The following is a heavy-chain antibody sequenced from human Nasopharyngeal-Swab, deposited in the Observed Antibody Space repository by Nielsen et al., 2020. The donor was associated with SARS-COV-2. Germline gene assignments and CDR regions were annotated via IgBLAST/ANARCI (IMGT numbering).Heavy chain of an antibody. D-gene: IGHD2-15*01. CDR2: ISYDGSNK. CDR1: GFTFSSYA. J-gene: IGHJ6*03. CDR3: ARAGDCSGGSCYWARNYYYYMDV. V-gene: IGHV3-30-3*01. Sequence: GESLKISCAASGFTFSSYAMHWVRQAPGKGLEWVAVISYDGSNKYYADSVKGRFTISRDNSKNTPYLQMNSLRAEDTAVYYCARAGDCSGGSCYWARNYYYYMDVWGKGTTVTVSS.